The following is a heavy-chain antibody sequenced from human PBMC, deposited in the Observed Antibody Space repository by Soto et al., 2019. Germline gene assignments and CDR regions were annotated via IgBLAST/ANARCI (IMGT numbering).Heavy chain of an antibody. V-gene: IGHV1-69*06. CDR2: IVPLFRTT. Sequence: QVQLVQSGAEAKKPGSSVKVSCKTSGGTFSSYAISWVRQAPGQGLEWMGGIVPLFRTTNYAQKFQGRVTITADTSTYTVYMERSGLRSGDTAVYYCARGGYSSTWSNLLDRSGLAVWGQGTTVTVSS. D-gene: IGHD6-13*01. CDR1: GGTFSSYA. J-gene: IGHJ6*02. CDR3: ARGGYSSTWSNLLDRSGLAV.